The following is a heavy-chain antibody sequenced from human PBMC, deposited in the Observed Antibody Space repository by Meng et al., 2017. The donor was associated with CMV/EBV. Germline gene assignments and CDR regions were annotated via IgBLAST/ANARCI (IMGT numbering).Heavy chain of an antibody. Sequence: ASVKVSCKASGYTFTSYDINWVRQATGQGLEWMGWMNPNSGNTGYAQKFQGRVTMTRNTSISTAYMEVSSLRSEDTAVYYCARDIRYPGTDDAFDIWGQGTMVTVSS. CDR1: GYTFTSYD. V-gene: IGHV1-8*01. J-gene: IGHJ3*02. D-gene: IGHD3-9*01. CDR2: MNPNSGNT. CDR3: ARDIRYPGTDDAFDI.